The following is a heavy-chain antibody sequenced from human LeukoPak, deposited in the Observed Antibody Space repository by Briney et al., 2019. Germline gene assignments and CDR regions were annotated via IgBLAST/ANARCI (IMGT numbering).Heavy chain of an antibody. CDR3: AKGESPWYYDFWSGYSIF. D-gene: IGHD3-3*01. V-gene: IGHV3-30-3*01. CDR1: GFTFSSYA. CDR2: ISYDGSNK. Sequence: GRSLRLSCAASGFTFSSYAMHWVRQAPGKGLEWVAVISYDGSNKYYADSVKGRFTISRDNSKNTLYLQMNSLRAEDTAVYYCAKGESPWYYDFWSGYSIFWGQGTMVTVSS. J-gene: IGHJ3*01.